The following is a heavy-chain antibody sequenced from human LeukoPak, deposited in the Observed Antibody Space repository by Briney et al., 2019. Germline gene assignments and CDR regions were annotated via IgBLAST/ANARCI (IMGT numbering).Heavy chain of an antibody. CDR1: GFTFSSYS. D-gene: IGHD1-26*01. V-gene: IGHV3-21*01. CDR2: MSVSSGFI. CDR3: AREFAGSASGAGY. Sequence: GESLRLSCAASGFTFSSYSMNWVRQAPGKGLEWVSSMSVSSGFIYYADSVKGRFTISRDNAKSSLYLQMNRLRVEDTAVYYCAREFAGSASGAGYWGQGTLVTVSS. J-gene: IGHJ4*02.